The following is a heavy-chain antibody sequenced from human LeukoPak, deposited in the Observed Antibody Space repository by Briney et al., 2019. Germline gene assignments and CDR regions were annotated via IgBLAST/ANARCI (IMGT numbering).Heavy chain of an antibody. D-gene: IGHD1-20*01. J-gene: IGHJ3*02. V-gene: IGHV3-7*03. CDR3: AREGYDLGAFDI. CDR2: IKEDGTEK. CDR1: GFTFSRFW. Sequence: GGSLRLSCAASGFTFSRFWMTWVRQAPGKGLEWVANIKEDGTEKYCVDSLKGRFSISRDNAKESLYLQKNSLRADDTAVYYCAREGYDLGAFDIWGQGTMVTVSS.